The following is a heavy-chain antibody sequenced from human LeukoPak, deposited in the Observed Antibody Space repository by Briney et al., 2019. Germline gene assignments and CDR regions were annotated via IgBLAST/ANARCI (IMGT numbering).Heavy chain of an antibody. CDR1: GFTVSSNY. CDR3: ARVRFYSSGNKSNRVDY. Sequence: GGSLRLSCAASGFTVSSNYMSWVRQAPGKGLEWVSVIYSSGSTYYADSVKGRFSISRDNSKNTVHLQMNSLRAEDTAVYFCARVRFYSSGNKSNRVDYWGQGTLVTVSS. J-gene: IGHJ4*02. V-gene: IGHV3-53*05. D-gene: IGHD6-19*01. CDR2: IYSSGST.